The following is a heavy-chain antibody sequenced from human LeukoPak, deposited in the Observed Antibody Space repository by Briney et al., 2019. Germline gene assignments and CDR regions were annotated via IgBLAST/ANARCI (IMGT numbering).Heavy chain of an antibody. V-gene: IGHV4-34*01. CDR3: ARHRGARLSPIDY. J-gene: IGHJ4*02. CDR2: INHSGST. Sequence: PSETLSLTCAVYGGSFSGYYWSWIRQPPGKGLEWIGEINHSGSTNYNPSLKSRVTISVDTSKNQFSLKLNSVTAADTAVYYCARHRGARLSPIDYWGQGTLVTVSS. D-gene: IGHD3-16*02. CDR1: GGSFSGYY.